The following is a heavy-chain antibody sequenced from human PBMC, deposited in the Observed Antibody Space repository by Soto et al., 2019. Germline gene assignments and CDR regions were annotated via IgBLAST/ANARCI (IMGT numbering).Heavy chain of an antibody. D-gene: IGHD3-22*01. V-gene: IGHV1-3*01. CDR2: INAGNGNT. CDR3: ARPTYYYDSSGYYFGY. J-gene: IGHJ4*02. Sequence: QVQLVQSGAEVKKPGASVKVSCKASGYTFTSYAMHWVRQAPGQRLEWMGWINAGNGNTKYSQKFQGRVTITRDTSASTAYMELSILRSEDTAVYHCARPTYYYDSSGYYFGYWGQGTLVTVSS. CDR1: GYTFTSYA.